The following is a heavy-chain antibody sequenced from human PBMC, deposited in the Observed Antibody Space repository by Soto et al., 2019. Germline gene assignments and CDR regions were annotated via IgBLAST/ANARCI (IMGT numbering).Heavy chain of an antibody. CDR1: GYTFTSHY. Sequence: ASVKVSCKASGYTFTSHYIQWVRQAPGQGLECMGIINPSGGDTTYAQQFQGRVTMTRDTSTRTVYMELSSLRSEDTAVYYCARGGCGGECSFDYWGQGTLVTVSS. CDR2: INPSGGDT. CDR3: ARGGCGGECSFDY. V-gene: IGHV1-46*01. J-gene: IGHJ4*02. D-gene: IGHD2-21*01.